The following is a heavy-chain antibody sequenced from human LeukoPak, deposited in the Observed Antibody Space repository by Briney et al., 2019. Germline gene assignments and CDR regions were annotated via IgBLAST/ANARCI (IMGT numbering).Heavy chain of an antibody. CDR3: ARILEKVGWIYDAFDI. CDR1: GGSFSTYA. D-gene: IGHD6-19*01. Sequence: GASVKVSCKASGGSFSTYAISWVRQAPGQGLEWMGGIIPIFGTANYAQKFQGRVTITADESTSTAYMELSSLRSEDTAVYYCARILEKVGWIYDAFDIWGQGTMVTVSS. V-gene: IGHV1-69*13. CDR2: IIPIFGTA. J-gene: IGHJ3*02.